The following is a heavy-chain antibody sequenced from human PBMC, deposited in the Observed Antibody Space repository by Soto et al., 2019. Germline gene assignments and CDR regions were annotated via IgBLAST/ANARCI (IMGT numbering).Heavy chain of an antibody. D-gene: IGHD2-15*01. J-gene: IGHJ5*02. CDR2: IIPIFDSP. CDR3: ARGAECRGYCLKKFTWLDT. V-gene: IGHV1-69*06. CDR1: GGSFSTYA. Sequence: SVKVSCKASGGSFSTYAFSWVRQAPGHGLEWMGGIIPIFDSPYYAQNFQGRVTIAADRSTSTVYMELSSLTPEDTAVYYCARGAECRGYCLKKFTWLDTWGQGTLVTVSS.